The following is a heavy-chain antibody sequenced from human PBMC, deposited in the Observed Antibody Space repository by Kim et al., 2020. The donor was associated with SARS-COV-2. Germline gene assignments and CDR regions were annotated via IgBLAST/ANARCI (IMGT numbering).Heavy chain of an antibody. J-gene: IGHJ4*02. V-gene: IGHV4-31*02. CDR3: ARVSNGSGRLDY. D-gene: IGHD3-10*01. Sequence: YYNPSLKSRVTLSVDTSKNQFSLKLSSVTAADTAVYYCARVSNGSGRLDYWGQGTLVTVSS.